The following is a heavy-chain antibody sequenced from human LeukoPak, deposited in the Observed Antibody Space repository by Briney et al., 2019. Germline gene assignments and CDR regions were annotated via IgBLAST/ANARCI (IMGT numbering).Heavy chain of an antibody. D-gene: IGHD2-15*01. J-gene: IGHJ5*02. Sequence: ASKTLSLTCAVSGGSISSGGYSWSWMRQPPGKGLEWIGYIYHSRSTYYNSSLKSRVTISVDRSKNQFSLKLNSVTAADTAVYYCARAGDMDGGWFDPWGQGTLVTVSS. CDR1: GGSISSGGYS. CDR2: IYHSRST. V-gene: IGHV4-30-2*01. CDR3: ARAGDMDGGWFDP.